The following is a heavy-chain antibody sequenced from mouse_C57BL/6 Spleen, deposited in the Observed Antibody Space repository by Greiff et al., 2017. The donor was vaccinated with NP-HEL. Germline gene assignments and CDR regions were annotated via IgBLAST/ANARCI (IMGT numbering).Heavy chain of an antibody. V-gene: IGHV1-14*01. CDR3: ASRWLPNWYFDV. Sequence: VQLKESGPELVKPGASVKMSCKASGYTFTSYVMHWVKQKPGQGLEWIGYIYPYNDGTKYNEKFKGKATLTSDKSSSTAYMELSSLTSEDSAVYYCASRWLPNWYFDVWGTGTTVTVSS. CDR1: GYTFTSYV. CDR2: IYPYNDGT. D-gene: IGHD2-3*01. J-gene: IGHJ1*03.